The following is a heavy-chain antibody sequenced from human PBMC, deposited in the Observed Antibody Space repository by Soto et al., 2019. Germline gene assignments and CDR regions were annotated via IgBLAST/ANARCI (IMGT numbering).Heavy chain of an antibody. V-gene: IGHV4-61*01. J-gene: IGHJ6*02. CDR3: AGGDVLRFLEWLGGMDV. D-gene: IGHD3-3*01. CDR2: IYYSGST. Sequence: QVQLQESGPGLVKPSETLSLTCTVSGGSVSSGNYYWSWIRQPPGKGLEWIGYIYYSGSTNYNPPLKSRVTISVDTSKNQFSLKLSSVTAADTAVYYCAGGDVLRFLEWLGGMDVWGQGTTVTVSS. CDR1: GGSVSSGNYY.